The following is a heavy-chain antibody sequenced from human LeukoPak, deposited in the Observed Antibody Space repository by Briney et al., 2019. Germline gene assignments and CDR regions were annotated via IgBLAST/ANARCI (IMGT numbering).Heavy chain of an antibody. CDR1: GGTFSSYA. CDR2: IIPIFGTA. J-gene: IGHJ6*02. CDR3: ATFSPPSSWTYGMDV. V-gene: IGHV1-69*01. Sequence: SVKVSCKVSGGTFSSYAISWVRQAPGQGLEWMGGIIPIFGTANYAQKFQGRVTITADESTSTAYMELSSLRSEDTAVYYCATFSPPSSWTYGMDVWGQGTTVTVSS. D-gene: IGHD3/OR15-3a*01.